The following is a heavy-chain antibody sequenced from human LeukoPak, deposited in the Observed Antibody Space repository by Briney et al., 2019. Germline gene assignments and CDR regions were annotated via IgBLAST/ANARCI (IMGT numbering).Heavy chain of an antibody. CDR3: ARAMGDY. D-gene: IGHD3-10*01. V-gene: IGHV3-66*01. J-gene: IGHJ4*02. Sequence: PGRSLRLSCAASGFTVSTNYMTWVRQAPGKGLEWVSVIYTGGTTYYADSVRGRFTISRDNPKNTLYLQMSSLRAEDTAVYYCARAMGDYWGQGTLVTVSS. CDR2: IYTGGTT. CDR1: GFTVSTNY.